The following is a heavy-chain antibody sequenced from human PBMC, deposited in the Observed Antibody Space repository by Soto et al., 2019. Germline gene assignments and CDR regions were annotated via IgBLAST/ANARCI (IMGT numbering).Heavy chain of an antibody. CDR3: AKEYCASTSCNFDH. CDR2: ISGSGAST. Sequence: EVQLLESGGGVVQPGGSLRLSCAASGFTFSNYAMSWVRQAPGKGLEWVSAISGSGASTYYADSVKGRFTISRDNSKNTLYLQMNSLRAEDTAVYDCAKEYCASTSCNFDHRGQGTLVTVSS. V-gene: IGHV3-23*01. CDR1: GFTFSNYA. D-gene: IGHD2-2*01. J-gene: IGHJ4*02.